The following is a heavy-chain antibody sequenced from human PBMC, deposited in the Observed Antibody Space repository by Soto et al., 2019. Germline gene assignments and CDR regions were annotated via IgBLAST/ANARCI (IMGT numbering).Heavy chain of an antibody. D-gene: IGHD6-13*01. CDR2: IYYSGST. CDR3: ARGRAPRAAAGKEPSNWFDP. J-gene: IGHJ5*02. Sequence: LTCTVSGGSISSGDYYWSWIRQPPGKGLEWIGYIYYSGSTYYNPSLKSRVTISVDTSKNQFSLKLSSVTAADTAVYYCARGRAPRAAAGKEPSNWFDPWGQGTLVTVSS. CDR1: GGSISSGDYY. V-gene: IGHV4-30-4*01.